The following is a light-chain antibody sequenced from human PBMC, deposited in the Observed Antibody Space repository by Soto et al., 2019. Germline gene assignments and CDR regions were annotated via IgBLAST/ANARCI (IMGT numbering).Light chain of an antibody. CDR3: QQYNNWPWT. J-gene: IGKJ1*01. Sequence: EIVMTQSPATLSVSPGERATLSFRASQSVSSNLAWYQQKPGQAPRLLIYGASTRAPGFPARFSGSGSGTDFTLTISSLQSEDFVVYYCQQYNNWPWTFGQGTKVDI. CDR1: QSVSSN. CDR2: GAS. V-gene: IGKV3-15*01.